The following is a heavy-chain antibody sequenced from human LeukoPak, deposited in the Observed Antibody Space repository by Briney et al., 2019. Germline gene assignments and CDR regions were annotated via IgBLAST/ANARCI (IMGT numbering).Heavy chain of an antibody. J-gene: IGHJ4*02. CDR1: GGSISSGSYN. D-gene: IGHD6-13*01. CDR2: IYSSGST. Sequence: TLSLTCTVSGGSISSGSYNWSWHRQPDGMGLEWLGRIYSSGSTNYNPSLKSRVTISVDPSKNQFSLKLSSVTAADTAVYYCASGYSSSSRWGQGTLVTVSS. V-gene: IGHV4-61*02. CDR3: ASGYSSSSR.